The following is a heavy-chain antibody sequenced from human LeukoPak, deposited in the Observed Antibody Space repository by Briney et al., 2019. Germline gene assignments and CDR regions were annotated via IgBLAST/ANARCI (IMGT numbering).Heavy chain of an antibody. D-gene: IGHD5-18*01. J-gene: IGHJ3*02. V-gene: IGHV3-15*01. CDR1: GFTFSNAW. CDR3: ATEGFTYGYHGIDI. CDR2: IKTKTNGGTA. Sequence: GGSLRLSCAASGFTFSNAWMSWVRRAPGKGLDWVGRIKTKTNGGTADYSPPVKGRFTISRDDSKNTLCLQTNSLKTDDTAVYYCATEGFTYGYHGIDIWGQGTIVTVSS.